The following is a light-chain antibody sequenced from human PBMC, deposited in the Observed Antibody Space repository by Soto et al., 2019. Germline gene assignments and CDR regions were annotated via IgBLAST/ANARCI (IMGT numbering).Light chain of an antibody. V-gene: IGKV3D-20*01. J-gene: IGKJ1*01. CDR2: DAY. Sequence: EIVLTQSPATLSLSPGEIATLSCGASQSVSRSYLAWYQQKPGLAPRLLIYDAYSRATGIPDRFRGSGSGTDFTITISRLEPEDFELYYCQQYGSSPQTFGQGTKVEIK. CDR1: QSVSRSY. CDR3: QQYGSSPQT.